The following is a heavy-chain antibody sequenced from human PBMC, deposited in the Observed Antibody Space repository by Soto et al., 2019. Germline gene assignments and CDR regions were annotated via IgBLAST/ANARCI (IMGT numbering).Heavy chain of an antibody. V-gene: IGHV3-9*01. D-gene: IGHD6-25*01. CDR2: ISWNTGSI. CDR3: VKGGGYYSPFDY. CDR1: GFTFDDYA. Sequence: PVGSLRLSCTTSGFTFDDYAMHWVRQAPGKGLEWVSSISWNTGSIGYADSVKGRFTISRDNNKNSLYLEMNSLRAEDTALYYCVKGGGYYSPFDYWGLGTPVTVSS. J-gene: IGHJ4*02.